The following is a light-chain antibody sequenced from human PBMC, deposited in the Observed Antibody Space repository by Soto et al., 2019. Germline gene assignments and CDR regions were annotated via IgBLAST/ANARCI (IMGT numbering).Light chain of an antibody. CDR3: QQYNNWPHT. CDR1: QSVSSD. V-gene: IGKV3-15*01. CDR2: GAS. J-gene: IGKJ2*01. Sequence: EIVMTQSPATLSVSPGERATLSCRASQSVSSDLAWYLQQPGQAPSLLVYGASTRATGMPARFSGSGSGTEVTLSVSSRQSEDFAVYDCQQYNNWPHTFGQGTRLEIK.